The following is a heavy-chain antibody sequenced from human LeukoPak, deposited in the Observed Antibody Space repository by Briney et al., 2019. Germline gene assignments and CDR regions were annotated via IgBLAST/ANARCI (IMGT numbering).Heavy chain of an antibody. CDR3: ATFVPYSDSSDFYIHAFHI. D-gene: IGHD3-22*01. CDR1: GCSLTELS. Sequence: GASVKVSCKVSGCSLTELSMHWVRQTLGKGLEWMGAFDPGDAETIYAQKFQGRVTLTEDTSTDTAYMELTSLRAEDTAVYYCATFVPYSDSSDFYIHAFHIWGRGTMVTVSS. J-gene: IGHJ3*02. V-gene: IGHV1-24*01. CDR2: FDPGDAET.